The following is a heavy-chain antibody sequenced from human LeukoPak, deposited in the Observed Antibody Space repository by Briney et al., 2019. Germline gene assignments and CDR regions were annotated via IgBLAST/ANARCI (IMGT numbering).Heavy chain of an antibody. V-gene: IGHV1-69*06. CDR2: IIPIFGTA. D-gene: IGHD3-9*01. CDR1: GGTFSSYA. CDR3: ARGGGDDILTGYYRHYYYGMDV. J-gene: IGHJ6*04. Sequence: GASVKVSCKASGGTFSSYAISWGRQAPGQGLEWMGGIIPIFGTANYAQKFQGRVTITADKSTSTAYMELSSLRSEDTAVYYCARGGGDDILTGYYRHYYYGMDVWGKGTTVTVSS.